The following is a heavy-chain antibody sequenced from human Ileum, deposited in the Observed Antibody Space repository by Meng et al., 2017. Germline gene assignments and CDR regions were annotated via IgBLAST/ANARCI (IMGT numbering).Heavy chain of an antibody. D-gene: IGHD7-27*01. J-gene: IGHJ4*02. CDR1: GGSVSTSDYQ. CDR2: AGT. Sequence: QVQRQGSGPGRVRLSETLSLICTVSGGSVSTSDYQWGWIRQPPGKGLEWIGYAGTNYNPSLKSRVTISVDTSKRQFSLKLTSVTAADTAVYYCARDHWGSLDYWGQGILVTVSS. CDR3: ARDHWGSLDY. V-gene: IGHV4-61*08.